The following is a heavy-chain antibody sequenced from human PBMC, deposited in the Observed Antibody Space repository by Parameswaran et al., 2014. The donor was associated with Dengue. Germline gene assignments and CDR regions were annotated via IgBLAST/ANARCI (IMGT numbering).Heavy chain of an antibody. J-gene: IGHJ4*02. V-gene: IGHV3-23*01. CDR2: ISGSGGST. CDR3: AKTRDYDFWSGYSVFDY. Sequence: RWIRQPPGKGLEWVSAISGSGGSTYYADSVKGRFTISRDNSKNTLYLQMNSLRAEDTAVYYCAKTRDYDFWSGYSVFDYWGQGTLVTVSS. D-gene: IGHD3-3*01.